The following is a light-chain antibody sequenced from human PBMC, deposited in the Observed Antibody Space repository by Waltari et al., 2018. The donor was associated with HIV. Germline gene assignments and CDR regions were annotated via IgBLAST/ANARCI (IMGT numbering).Light chain of an antibody. J-gene: IGLJ2*01. CDR1: RAGYD. CDR3: QSYDRSLSSSV. V-gene: IGLV1-40*01. Sequence: SELTQPPSVSGAPGQRVTISSSGVRAGYDVHWYQQLPGTAPKLLIYVNSNRPSGLPDRFSGSNSGPLASLAITGLQAEDEADYYCQSYDRSLSSSVFGGGTRLTVL. CDR2: VNS.